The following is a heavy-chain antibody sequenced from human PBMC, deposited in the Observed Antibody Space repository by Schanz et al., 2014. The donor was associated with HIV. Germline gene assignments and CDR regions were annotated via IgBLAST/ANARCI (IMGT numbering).Heavy chain of an antibody. Sequence: QVRLVQSGAEVKKPGASVTVSCKASEKTFSDIDINWVRQGPGQGLEWMGIINPSGGSTSYAQKFQGRVTMTRDTSTSTVYMQLRSLRSDDTAVYYCARDGTELGYNWFDPWGQGTLVTVSS. J-gene: IGHJ5*02. CDR2: INPSGGST. D-gene: IGHD7-27*01. CDR1: EKTFSDID. CDR3: ARDGTELGYNWFDP. V-gene: IGHV1-46*01.